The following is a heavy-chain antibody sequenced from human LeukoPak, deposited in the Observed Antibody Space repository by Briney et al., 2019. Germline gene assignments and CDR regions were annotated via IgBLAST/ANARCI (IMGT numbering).Heavy chain of an antibody. Sequence: GGSLRLSCAASGFTFSSYSMNWVRQAPGKGLEWVSYISSSSSTIYYADSVKGRFTISRDNAKNSLYLQMNSLRAEDTAVYYCARVPSPMIVVVEPPDYWGQGALVTVSS. CDR3: ARVPSPMIVVVEPPDY. J-gene: IGHJ4*02. V-gene: IGHV3-48*01. CDR1: GFTFSSYS. D-gene: IGHD3-22*01. CDR2: ISSSSSTI.